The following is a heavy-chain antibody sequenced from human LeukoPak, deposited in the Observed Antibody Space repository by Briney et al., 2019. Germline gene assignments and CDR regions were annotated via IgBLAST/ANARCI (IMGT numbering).Heavy chain of an antibody. CDR1: GYTFTVYY. CDR3: ARDAGWLQPDI. J-gene: IGHJ3*02. CDR2: INPNSGGT. D-gene: IGHD5-24*01. Sequence: GASVTVSCKASGYTFTVYYMHWVRQAPGQGLEWMGWINPNSGGTNYAQKFQGRVTMTRDTSISTAYMELSRLRSDDTAVYYCARDAGWLQPDIWGQGTMVTVSS. V-gene: IGHV1-2*02.